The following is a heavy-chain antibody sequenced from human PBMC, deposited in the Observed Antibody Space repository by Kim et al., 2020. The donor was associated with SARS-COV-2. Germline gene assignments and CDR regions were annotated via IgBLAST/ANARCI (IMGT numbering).Heavy chain of an antibody. CDR2: ISGSGGST. V-gene: IGHV3-23*01. Sequence: GGSLRLSCAASGFTFSSYAMSWVRQAPGKGLEWVSAISGSGGSTYYADSVKGRFTISRDNSKNTLYLQMNSLRAEDTAVYYCAKDLPYGGNLWGYFDYWGQGTLVTVSS. CDR1: GFTFSSYA. J-gene: IGHJ4*02. CDR3: AKDLPYGGNLWGYFDY. D-gene: IGHD4-17*01.